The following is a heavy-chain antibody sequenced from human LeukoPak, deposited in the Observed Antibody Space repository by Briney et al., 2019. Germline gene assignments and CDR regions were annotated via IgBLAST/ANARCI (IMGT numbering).Heavy chain of an antibody. CDR2: IRFDGTRA. Sequence: PGRSLRLSCAASGFIFTSYGMHWVREAPGRGIEWVAFIRFDGTRAYYADSVKGRFTVARDNSKNTLYLQMNSLRVEDTAVYYCAKVSVVMVNDAFDIWGQGTMVIVSS. V-gene: IGHV3-30*02. D-gene: IGHD3-22*01. CDR1: GFIFTSYG. CDR3: AKVSVVMVNDAFDI. J-gene: IGHJ3*02.